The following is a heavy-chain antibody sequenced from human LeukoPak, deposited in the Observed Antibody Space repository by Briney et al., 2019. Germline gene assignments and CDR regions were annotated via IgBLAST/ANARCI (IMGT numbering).Heavy chain of an antibody. CDR2: ISSSGSTI. CDR3: AREVGASEIDY. CDR1: GFTFSSYE. J-gene: IGHJ4*02. D-gene: IGHD1-26*01. Sequence: GGSLRLSCAASGFTFSSYEMNWVRQAPGKGLEWVSYISSSGSTIYYADSVKGRFTISRDNAKNSLYLQMSSLRAEDTAVYYCAREVGASEIDYWGQGTLVTVSS. V-gene: IGHV3-48*03.